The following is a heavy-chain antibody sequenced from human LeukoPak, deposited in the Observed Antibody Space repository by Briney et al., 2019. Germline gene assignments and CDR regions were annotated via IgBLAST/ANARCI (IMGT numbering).Heavy chain of an antibody. CDR3: ARGPSQLLLYNWFDP. D-gene: IGHD2-15*01. V-gene: IGHV4-39*07. Sequence: SETLSLTCTVSGGSISSSTYYWGWIRQPPGKGLEWIGSIYYSGSTYYNPSLKSRVTISVDTSKNQFSLKLSSVTAADTAVYYCARGPSQLLLYNWFDPWGQGTLVTVSS. J-gene: IGHJ5*02. CDR1: GGSISSSTYY. CDR2: IYYSGST.